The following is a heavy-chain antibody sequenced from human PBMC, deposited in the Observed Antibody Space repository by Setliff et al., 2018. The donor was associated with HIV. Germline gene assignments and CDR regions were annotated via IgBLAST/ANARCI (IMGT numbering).Heavy chain of an antibody. CDR2: MHPNSGAT. CDR1: GYTFTASY. Sequence: ASVKVSCKTSGYTFTASYLHWVRQAPGQGRQWMGWMHPNSGATKYAQKFRDRDTLTGDTSISTASMDPSSLKSDDTAMYYCATSTSRFFWNGFYQGGFGSRNSHSFENWGQGTLVTVSS. V-gene: IGHV1-2*02. CDR3: ATSTSRFFWNGFYQGGFGSRNSHSFEN. J-gene: IGHJ4*02. D-gene: IGHD3-3*01.